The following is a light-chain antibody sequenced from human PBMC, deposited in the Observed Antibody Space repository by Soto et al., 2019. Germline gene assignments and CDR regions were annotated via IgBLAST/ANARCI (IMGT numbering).Light chain of an antibody. J-gene: IGKJ3*01. CDR2: AAS. CDR1: QSVSVNS. CDR3: QQYGGSPFT. V-gene: IGKV3-20*01. Sequence: EIVLTQSPGPLSLSPGERATLSCRASQSVSVNSLAWYQQKGGQAPRLLIYAASTRATGVPDRCSGTGSGTDFALTISKLKTDDSAVDYCQQYGGSPFTFGPGTKVDIK.